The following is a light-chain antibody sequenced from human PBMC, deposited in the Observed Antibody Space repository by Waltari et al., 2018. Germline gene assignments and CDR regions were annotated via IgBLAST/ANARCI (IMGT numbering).Light chain of an antibody. CDR2: DVS. Sequence: QSALTQPRSVSGSPGQSVTISCTGTSSDVGGYTYVSWYQQPPGKAPKLMIYDVSKRPSGVPDRFSGSKSGNTAALTISGLQAEDEADYYCCSYAGSYTLVFGGGTKLTVL. CDR1: SSDVGGYTY. CDR3: CSYAGSYTLV. J-gene: IGLJ2*01. V-gene: IGLV2-11*01.